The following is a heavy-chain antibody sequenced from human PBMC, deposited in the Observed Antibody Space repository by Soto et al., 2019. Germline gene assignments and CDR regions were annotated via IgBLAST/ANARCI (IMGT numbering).Heavy chain of an antibody. D-gene: IGHD4-17*01. CDR3: AREGDDYGDSLGWFDP. J-gene: IGHJ5*02. Sequence: SSETLSLTCSVSGGSVTNYYWNWIRLPPGKGLDWIGYIYYSGSTYYNPSLKSRVTISLDTSKNQFSLKLSSVTAADTAVYYCAREGDDYGDSLGWFDPWGQGTLVTVSS. CDR2: IYYSGST. CDR1: GGSVTNYY. V-gene: IGHV4-59*02.